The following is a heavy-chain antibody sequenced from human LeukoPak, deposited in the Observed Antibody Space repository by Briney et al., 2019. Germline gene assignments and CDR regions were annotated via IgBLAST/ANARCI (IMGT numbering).Heavy chain of an antibody. Sequence: GESLKISCKGSGYSFTSYWIGWVGQMPGKGLEWMEIIYPGDSDTRYSPSFQGQVTISADKSISTAYLQWSSLKASDTAMYYCARPNYDSSGYYYGWGYWGQGTLVTVSS. CDR3: ARPNYDSSGYYYGWGY. CDR2: IYPGDSDT. J-gene: IGHJ4*02. D-gene: IGHD3-22*01. CDR1: GYSFTSYW. V-gene: IGHV5-51*01.